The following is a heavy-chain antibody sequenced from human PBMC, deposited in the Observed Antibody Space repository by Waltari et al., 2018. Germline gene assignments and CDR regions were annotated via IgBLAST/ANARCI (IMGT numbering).Heavy chain of an antibody. D-gene: IGHD3-3*01. CDR1: GFSFSNAW. J-gene: IGHJ4*02. CDR3: TTLFGDFWSGYFFDY. Sequence: EVQLVESGGDLVRPGGSLRLSCAASGFSFSNAWMSWVRQAPGKGLEWVGRIKSKTDGGTTDYPAPVKGRFTISRDDSENTLYLQMNSLKTEDTAVYYCTTLFGDFWSGYFFDYWGQGTLVTVSS. CDR2: IKSKTDGGTT. V-gene: IGHV3-15*01.